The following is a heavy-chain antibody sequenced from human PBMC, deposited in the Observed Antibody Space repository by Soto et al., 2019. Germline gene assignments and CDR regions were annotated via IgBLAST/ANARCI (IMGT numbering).Heavy chain of an antibody. V-gene: IGHV3-48*02. Sequence: GGSLRLSCAASGFTFSSYSKNWVRQAPGKGLEWVSYISSSSSTIYYADSVKGRFTISRDNAKNSLYLQMNSLRDEDTAVYYCARDRVVVAATIYYYYGMDVWGQGTTVTVYS. CDR1: GFTFSSYS. J-gene: IGHJ6*02. CDR2: ISSSSSTI. D-gene: IGHD2-15*01. CDR3: ARDRVVVAATIYYYYGMDV.